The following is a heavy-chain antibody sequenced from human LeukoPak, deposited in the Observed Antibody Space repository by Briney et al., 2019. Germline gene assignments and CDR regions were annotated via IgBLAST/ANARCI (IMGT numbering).Heavy chain of an antibody. V-gene: IGHV3-21*01. CDR2: ISSSSSYI. Sequence: PGGSLRLSCAASGFTFSSYSMNWVRQAPGKGLEWVSSISSSSSYIYYADSVKGRFTISRDNAKNSLYLQMNSLRAEDTAVYYCARDQGGNPYYFDYWGQGTLVTVSS. CDR3: ARDQGGNPYYFDY. D-gene: IGHD4-23*01. J-gene: IGHJ4*02. CDR1: GFTFSSYS.